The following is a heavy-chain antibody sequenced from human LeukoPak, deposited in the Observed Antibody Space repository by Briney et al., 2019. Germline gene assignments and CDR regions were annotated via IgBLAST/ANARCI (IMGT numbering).Heavy chain of an antibody. Sequence: PSETLSLTCAVYGGSFSGYYWSWIRQPPGKGLEWIGEINHSGSTNYNPSLKSRVTISVDTSKNRFSLKLSSVTAADTAVYYCARGRWNYYGSGSYYFDYWGQGTLVTVSS. V-gene: IGHV4-34*01. D-gene: IGHD3-10*01. CDR3: ARGRWNYYGSGSYYFDY. CDR1: GGSFSGYY. CDR2: INHSGST. J-gene: IGHJ4*02.